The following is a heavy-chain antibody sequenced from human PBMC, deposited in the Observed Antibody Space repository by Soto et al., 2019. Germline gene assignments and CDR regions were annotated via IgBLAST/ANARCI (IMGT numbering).Heavy chain of an antibody. Sequence: QITLKESGPTLVKPTQTLTLTCTFSGFSLSTSGVGVGWIRQPPGKALEWLALIYWDDDKRYSPSLKSRLTITKDTSKNQVVLTMNNMDPVDTATYYCANRLSVVVPAATNMMGAFDIWGQGTMVTVSS. D-gene: IGHD2-2*01. CDR3: ANRLSVVVPAATNMMGAFDI. J-gene: IGHJ3*02. CDR1: GFSLSTSGVG. CDR2: IYWDDDK. V-gene: IGHV2-5*02.